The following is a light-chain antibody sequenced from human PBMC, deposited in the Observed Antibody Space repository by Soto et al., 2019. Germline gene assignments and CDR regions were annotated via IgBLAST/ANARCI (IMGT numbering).Light chain of an antibody. CDR3: ASWDDSLNGVV. Sequence: QYVLTQPPSASGTPGQRGTISCSGSSSNIGSDTVNWYQQLPGTAPKLLIYNNNQRPSGVPDRFSGSQSGTSASLAISGLQSEDGADYYCASWDDSLNGVVFGGGTKLTVL. CDR1: SSNIGSDT. V-gene: IGLV1-44*01. CDR2: NNN. J-gene: IGLJ2*01.